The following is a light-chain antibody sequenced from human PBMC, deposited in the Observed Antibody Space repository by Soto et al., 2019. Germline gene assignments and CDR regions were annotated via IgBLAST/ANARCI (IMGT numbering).Light chain of an antibody. V-gene: IGKV3-15*01. J-gene: IGKJ1*01. CDR3: QQYNNWPPDRT. Sequence: EIVMTQSPATLSVSPGERATLSCRASQSVSSNLAWYQQKPGQAPRLLIYGASTRATGIPARFSGSGSGTEFTLTISSLQSEDFAIYFXQQYNNWPPDRTFGQGTKVEIK. CDR1: QSVSSN. CDR2: GAS.